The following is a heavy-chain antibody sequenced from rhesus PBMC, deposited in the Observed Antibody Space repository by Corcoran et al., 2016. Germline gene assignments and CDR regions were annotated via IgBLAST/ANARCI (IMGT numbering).Heavy chain of an antibody. CDR2: ISGSSSST. D-gene: IGHD4-23*01. J-gene: IGHJ6*01. V-gene: IGHV4S10*01. CDR3: ARPRTLTVYYYGLDS. Sequence: QVQLQESGPGVVKPAETLSLTCAVSGGSISDSYWWSWIRQRPGKGLEWIGYISGSSSSTSSTPSLKSRVTFSKDTSRNQFSLKLTSVTAADTAVYYCARPRTLTVYYYGLDSWGQGVAVTVSS. CDR1: GGSISDSYW.